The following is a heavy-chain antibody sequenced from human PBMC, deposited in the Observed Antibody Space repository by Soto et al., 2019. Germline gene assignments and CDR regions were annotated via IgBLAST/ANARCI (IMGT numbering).Heavy chain of an antibody. D-gene: IGHD3-22*01. CDR2: SYSGGST. V-gene: IGHV3-53*01. J-gene: IGHJ3*02. CDR3: ARNYDSTAGGAFDI. CDR1: GFTVSSNY. Sequence: EVQLVESGGGLIQPGGSLRLSCAASGFTVSSNYMSWVRQAPGKGLEWGSVSYSGGSTYYADSVKGRFTISRDNSKNTLYLQMNSLRAEDTAVYYCARNYDSTAGGAFDIWGQGTMGTVSS.